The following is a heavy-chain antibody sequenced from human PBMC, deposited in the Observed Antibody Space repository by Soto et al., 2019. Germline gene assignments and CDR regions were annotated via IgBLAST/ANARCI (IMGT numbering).Heavy chain of an antibody. V-gene: IGHV1-46*01. CDR1: GYMFTDYY. CDR3: ARDSADYYDNSGSPYNWFAP. D-gene: IGHD3-22*01. J-gene: IGHJ5*02. CDR2: INPRGGST. Sequence: QVQLVQSGAEVKKPGASVKVSYKASGYMFTDYYMHWVRQAPGQGLEWMGIINPRGGSTNYAQKFQGRVTVTRDTSTSTVYMELSSLRSDDTAVYYCARDSADYYDNSGSPYNWFAPCSQGTPVTVSS.